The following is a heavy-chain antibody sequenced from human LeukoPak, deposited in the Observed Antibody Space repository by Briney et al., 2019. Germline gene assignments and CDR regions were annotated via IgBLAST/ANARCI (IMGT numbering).Heavy chain of an antibody. D-gene: IGHD3-10*01. V-gene: IGHV5-51*01. J-gene: IGHJ4*02. CDR3: ARLIGQAYYYGSGSYYNPYYFDY. CDR1: GYSFTSYW. Sequence: GESLKISCKGSGYSFTSYWIGWVRQMPGKGLEWMGIIYPGDSDTRYSPSFQGQVTISADKSISTAYLQWSSLKASDTAMYYCARLIGQAYYYGSGSYYNPYYFDYWGQGTLVTVSS. CDR2: IYPGDSDT.